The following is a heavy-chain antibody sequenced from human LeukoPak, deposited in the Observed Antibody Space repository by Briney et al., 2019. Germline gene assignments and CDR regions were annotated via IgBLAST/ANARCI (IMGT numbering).Heavy chain of an antibody. CDR3: ARVAIAVVGISDY. Sequence: GGSLRLSCAASGFTFSDFYMNWIRQAPGKGLKWLSYISNSGSSMYYADSVKGRFTISRDNAKNSLYLQMNSLRAEDTAVYYCARVAIAVVGISDYWGQGTLVTVSS. J-gene: IGHJ4*02. CDR1: GFTFSDFY. D-gene: IGHD6-19*01. CDR2: ISNSGSSM. V-gene: IGHV3-11*04.